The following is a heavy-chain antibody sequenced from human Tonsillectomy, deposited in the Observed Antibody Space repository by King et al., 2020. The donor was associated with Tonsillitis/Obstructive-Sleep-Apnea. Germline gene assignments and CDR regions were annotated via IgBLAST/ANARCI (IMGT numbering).Heavy chain of an antibody. V-gene: IGHV3-33*01. CDR2: IWYTGSNK. Sequence: VQLVESGGGVVQPGGSLRLSCAASGFRFNNYGMHWVRQAPGKGLQWVALIWYTGSNKYYGCSVKGPFTISRDNSKETLSVQMNDLRADDTGVYFCARDLGPHGDYVVDFWGQGTLVTVSS. D-gene: IGHD4-17*01. CDR3: ARDLGPHGDYVVDF. J-gene: IGHJ4*02. CDR1: GFRFNNYG.